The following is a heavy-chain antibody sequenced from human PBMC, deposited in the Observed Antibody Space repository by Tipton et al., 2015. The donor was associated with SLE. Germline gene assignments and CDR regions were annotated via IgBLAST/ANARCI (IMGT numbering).Heavy chain of an antibody. CDR3: ASSTVPRTYDAFDI. V-gene: IGHV4-4*08. Sequence: TLSLTCTVSGGSISSYYWSWIRQPPGKGLEWIGYIYTSGSTNYNPSLKSRVTISVDTSKNQFSLKLSSVTAADTAVYYCASSTVPRTYDAFDIWGQGTMVTVSS. CDR2: IYTSGST. D-gene: IGHD4-17*01. J-gene: IGHJ3*02. CDR1: GGSISSYY.